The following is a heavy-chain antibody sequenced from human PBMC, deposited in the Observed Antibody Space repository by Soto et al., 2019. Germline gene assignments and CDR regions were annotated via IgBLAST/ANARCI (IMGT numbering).Heavy chain of an antibody. CDR1: GFTFSSYD. Sequence: EVQLVESGGGLVQPGGSLRLSCAASGFTFSSYDMHWFRQATGKGLEWVSAIGTAGDTYYPGSVKGRFTISRENAKNSLYLQMNSLRAGDTAVYYCARALYGDYGFDYWGQGTLVPVSS. CDR2: IGTAGDT. J-gene: IGHJ4*02. CDR3: ARALYGDYGFDY. V-gene: IGHV3-13*01. D-gene: IGHD4-17*01.